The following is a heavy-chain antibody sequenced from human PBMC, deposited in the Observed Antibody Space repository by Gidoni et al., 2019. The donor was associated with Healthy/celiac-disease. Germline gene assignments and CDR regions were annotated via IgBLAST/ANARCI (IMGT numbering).Heavy chain of an antibody. J-gene: IGHJ3*01. Sequence: VQLVESGGGLFQPGGSLRLSCAHSGFTFSHHYLDWVRQAPGKGLEWVGRSRTKARRYSTEDAASVTGRFTISRDDSKNSLDLQMNSLKTEDTAVYYCTRGGGTVETPGAFDLWGQGTMVTVSS. D-gene: IGHD1-26*01. V-gene: IGHV3-72*01. CDR1: GFTFSHHY. CDR3: TRGGGTVETPGAFDL. CDR2: SRTKARRYST.